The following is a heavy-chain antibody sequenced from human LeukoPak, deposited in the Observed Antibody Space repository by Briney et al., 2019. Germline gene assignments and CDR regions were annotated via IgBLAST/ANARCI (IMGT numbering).Heavy chain of an antibody. D-gene: IGHD6-19*01. CDR2: IYPGDSDT. J-gene: IGHJ4*02. CDR3: ARQPTYSSGWSDY. Sequence: GESLRISCKGSGYRLTSYWMGWVRQVPGKGLEWMGIIYPGDSDTRYSPSFQGQVTISADKSISTAYLQWSSLKASDTAMYYCARQPTYSSGWSDYWGQGTLVTVSS. V-gene: IGHV5-51*01. CDR1: GYRLTSYW.